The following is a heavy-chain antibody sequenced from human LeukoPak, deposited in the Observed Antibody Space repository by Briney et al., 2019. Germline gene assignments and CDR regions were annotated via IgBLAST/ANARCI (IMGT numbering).Heavy chain of an antibody. CDR1: GGSITGSNW. Sequence: SETLSLTCAVSGGSITGSNWWTWVRQPPGKGLEWIGEIYHSGSTNYNPSLRSRVTISVDKSNNQFSLKLNSMTAADTAVYYCARNAGNSDVDYWGQGILVTVSS. CDR3: ARNAGNSDVDY. D-gene: IGHD4-23*01. V-gene: IGHV4-4*02. J-gene: IGHJ4*02. CDR2: IYHSGST.